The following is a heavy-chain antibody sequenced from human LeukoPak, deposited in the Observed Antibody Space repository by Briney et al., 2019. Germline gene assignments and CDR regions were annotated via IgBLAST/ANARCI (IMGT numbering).Heavy chain of an antibody. CDR2: FDPEDGET. V-gene: IGHV1-24*01. D-gene: IGHD3-10*01. J-gene: IGHJ4*02. CDR3: ATVPPSMVRGVTSFDY. Sequence: ASVKVSCKVSGYTLTELSMHWVRQAPGKGLEWMGGFDPEDGETIYAQKFQGRVTMTEDTSTDTAYMELSSLRSEDTAVYYCATVPPSMVRGVTSFDYWGQGTLSPSPQ. CDR1: GYTLTELS.